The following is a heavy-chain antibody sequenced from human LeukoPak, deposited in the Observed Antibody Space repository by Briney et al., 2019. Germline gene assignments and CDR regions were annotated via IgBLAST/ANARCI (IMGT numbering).Heavy chain of an antibody. CDR3: ARDQTAARLGSGDL. Sequence: NTSETLSLTCTVSGGSIGSSGYYWGWVRQPPGKGLEWIGYIYHGETTYYNPSLKSRVTISVDWSKNQFSLKLTSVTAADTAVYYCARDQTAARLGSGDLWGQGTLVTVSS. V-gene: IGHV4-39*07. J-gene: IGHJ5*02. CDR1: GGSIGSSGYY. CDR2: IYHGETT. D-gene: IGHD6-6*01.